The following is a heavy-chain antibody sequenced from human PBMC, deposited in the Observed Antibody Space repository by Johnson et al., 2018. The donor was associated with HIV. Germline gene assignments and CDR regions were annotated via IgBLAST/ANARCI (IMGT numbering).Heavy chain of an antibody. D-gene: IGHD1-7*01. J-gene: IGHJ3*02. CDR1: GFTFSSYA. CDR3: ARNQGRRNYYDAFDI. CDR2: ISYDGSNN. V-gene: IGHV3-30-3*01. Sequence: VQLVESGGGVVQPGRSLRLSCAASGFTFSSYAIHWVRQAPGKGLQWVAIISYDGSNNYYADSVTGRFTISRDNSKNTLYLQMNSRRAEDTAVYYCARNQGRRNYYDAFDIWGQGTMVTVSS.